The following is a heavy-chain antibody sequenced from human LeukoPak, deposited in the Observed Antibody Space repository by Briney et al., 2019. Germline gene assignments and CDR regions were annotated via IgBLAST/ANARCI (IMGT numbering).Heavy chain of an antibody. J-gene: IGHJ4*02. V-gene: IGHV3-33*01. CDR1: GFTFSSYG. D-gene: IGHD5/OR15-5a*01. CDR2: IWYDGSNT. Sequence: GGSLRLSCAASGFTFSSYGMHCVRQAPGKGLEWVAMIWYDGSNTYYADSVKGRFTISRDNSKNTLFLQMDSLRAEDTAVYYCARDRSTTHFDYWGQGTLVTVSS. CDR3: ARDRSTTHFDY.